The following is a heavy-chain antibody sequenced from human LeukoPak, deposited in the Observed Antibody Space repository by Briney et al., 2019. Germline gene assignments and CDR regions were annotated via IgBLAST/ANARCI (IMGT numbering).Heavy chain of an antibody. V-gene: IGHV3-23*01. D-gene: IGHD3-22*01. Sequence: GGSLRLSCAASGFTFSSYAMSWVRQAPGKGLEWVSAISGSGGSTYYADSVKGRFTISRDNSKNTLYPQMNSLRAEDTAVYYCAKDKELVVVITYFDYWGQGTLVTVSS. CDR2: ISGSGGST. CDR3: AKDKELVVVITYFDY. J-gene: IGHJ4*02. CDR1: GFTFSSYA.